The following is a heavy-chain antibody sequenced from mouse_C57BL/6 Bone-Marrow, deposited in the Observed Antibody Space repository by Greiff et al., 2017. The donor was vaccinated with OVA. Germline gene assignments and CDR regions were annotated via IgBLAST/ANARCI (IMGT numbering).Heavy chain of an antibody. Sequence: EVKLMESGGGLVQPGESLQLSCESNEYEFPSHDMSWVRQTPEKRLELVAAINSDGGSTYYPDTMERRFIISRDNTKKTLYLQRSSLRSEDTALYYCARRDGTTVVAKGETHYFDYWGQGTTLTVSS. CDR2: INSDGGST. V-gene: IGHV5-2*01. J-gene: IGHJ2*01. CDR3: ARRDGTTVVAKGETHYFDY. D-gene: IGHD1-1*01. CDR1: EYEFPSHD.